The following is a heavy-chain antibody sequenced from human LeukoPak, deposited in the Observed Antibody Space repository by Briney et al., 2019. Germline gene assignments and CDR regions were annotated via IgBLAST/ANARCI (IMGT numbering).Heavy chain of an antibody. CDR1: GYIFTSLD. V-gene: IGHV1-8*03. Sequence: ASVKVSCKASGYIFTSLDINWVRQAPGQGLEWMGWMNPNNGKTAYAQKFQGRVTITRNTAITTACMELSSLRSDDTAVYYCARGHVSGGGLYYFNSWGQGTLVTVSS. CDR2: MNPNNGKT. J-gene: IGHJ4*02. CDR3: ARGHVSGGGLYYFNS. D-gene: IGHD2-8*02.